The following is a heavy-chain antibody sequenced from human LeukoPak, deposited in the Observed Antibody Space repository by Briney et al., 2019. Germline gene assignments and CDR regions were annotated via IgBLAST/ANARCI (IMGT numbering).Heavy chain of an antibody. Sequence: GGSLRLSCAASGFTFSSYWMSWVRQAPGKGLEWVAVISYDGSNKYYADSVKGRFTISRDNSKNTLYLQMNSLRAEDTAVYYCAKEHFYSRNWFDPWGQGTLVTVSS. CDR2: ISYDGSNK. V-gene: IGHV3-30*18. J-gene: IGHJ5*02. CDR1: GFTFSSYW. CDR3: AKEHFYSRNWFDP. D-gene: IGHD6-13*01.